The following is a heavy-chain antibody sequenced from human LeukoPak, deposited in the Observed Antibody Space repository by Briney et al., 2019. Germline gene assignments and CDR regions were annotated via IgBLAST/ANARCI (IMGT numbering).Heavy chain of an antibody. Sequence: SETLSLTCAVSGGSMSSGGYSWSWIPQPPGKGLEWIGYIYHSRSAYYNTSLKSRVTISVDRSKNQCSLKLRSVTASDTAVYYCARVRGYSGYDFGGDFDYWGQGTLVTVSS. V-gene: IGHV4-30-2*01. CDR1: GGSMSSGGYS. CDR3: ARVRGYSGYDFGGDFDY. D-gene: IGHD5-12*01. CDR2: IYHSRSA. J-gene: IGHJ4*02.